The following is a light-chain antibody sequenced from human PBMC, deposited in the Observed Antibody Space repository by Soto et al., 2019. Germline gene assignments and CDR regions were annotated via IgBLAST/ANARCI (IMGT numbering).Light chain of an antibody. V-gene: IGLV2-14*01. CDR1: TRKVGVYNY. CDR3: SSYTSSSTDYV. Sequence: VLTQPSSVSGSPGHLLTISFSRNTRKVGVYNYVSWYQQHPGKAPILMIYDVSNRPSGVSNRFSGSKSGNTASLTISGLQAEDEADYYCSSYTSSSTDYVFGTGPNVTGL. CDR2: DVS. J-gene: IGLJ1*01.